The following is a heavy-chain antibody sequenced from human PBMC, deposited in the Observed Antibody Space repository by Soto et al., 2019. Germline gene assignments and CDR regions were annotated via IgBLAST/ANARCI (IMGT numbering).Heavy chain of an antibody. CDR2: ISSSSSYI. CDR1: GFTFSSYS. J-gene: IGHJ6*03. V-gene: IGHV3-21*01. Sequence: GGSLRLSCAASGFTFSSYSMNWVRQAPGKGLEWVSSISSSSSYIYYADSVKGRFTISRDNAKNSLYLQMNSLRAEDTAVYYCAREGNDYIWGSYRPEAYYYMDVWGKGTTVTVSS. CDR3: AREGNDYIWGSYRPEAYYYMDV. D-gene: IGHD3-16*02.